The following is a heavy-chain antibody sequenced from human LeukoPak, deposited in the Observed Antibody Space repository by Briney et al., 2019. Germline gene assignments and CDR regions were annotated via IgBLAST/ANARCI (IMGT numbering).Heavy chain of an antibody. CDR1: GFTFDDYG. D-gene: IGHD3-3*01. Sequence: PGGSLRLSCAASGFTFDDYGMSWVRRAPGKGLEWVSGINWNGGSTGYADSVKGRFTISRDNAKNSLYQQMNSLRAEDTALYYCAKIYDFWSGYYFDYWGQGTLVTVSS. V-gene: IGHV3-20*04. CDR2: INWNGGST. J-gene: IGHJ4*02. CDR3: AKIYDFWSGYYFDY.